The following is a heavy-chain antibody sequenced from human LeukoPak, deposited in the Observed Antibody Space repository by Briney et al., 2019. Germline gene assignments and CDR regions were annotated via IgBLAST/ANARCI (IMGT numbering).Heavy chain of an antibody. CDR1: GFTFSGSA. Sequence: GGSLRLSCAASGFTFSGSAMHWVRQASGKGLEWVGRIRSETNSYATAYAASVKGRLTISRDDSKNMAYLQMNSLKTEDTAVYYCTRSRADYGSYYYYMDVWGKGTTVTVSS. J-gene: IGHJ6*03. CDR2: IRSETNSYAT. CDR3: TRSRADYGSYYYYMDV. D-gene: IGHD4-17*01. V-gene: IGHV3-73*01.